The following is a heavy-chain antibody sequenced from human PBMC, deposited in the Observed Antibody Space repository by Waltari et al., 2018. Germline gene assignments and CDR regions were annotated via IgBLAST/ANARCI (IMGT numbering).Heavy chain of an antibody. CDR1: GYVFTGYY. J-gene: IGHJ3*01. Sequence: QVQLVQSGAEVKEPGASVKVSCKASGYVFTGYYVHWVRQAPGQGLQWMGWVNANSGATKYGQSFQGRVTMTRDTTINTAYMELSRLTSDDTALYFCVAGNWAAAVPFDLWGQGTMVTVSS. CDR2: VNANSGAT. CDR3: VAGNWAAAVPFDL. D-gene: IGHD6-13*01. V-gene: IGHV1-2*02.